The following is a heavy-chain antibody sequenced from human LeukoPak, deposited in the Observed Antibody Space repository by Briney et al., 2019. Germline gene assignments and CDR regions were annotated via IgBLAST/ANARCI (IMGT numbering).Heavy chain of an antibody. CDR3: AREGEPITMVRGVIYYYYMDV. CDR1: GFTFSSYS. Sequence: GGSLRLSCAASGFTFSSYSMNWVRQAPGKGLEWVSSISSSSSYIYYADSVKGRFTISRDIAKNSLYLQMNSLRAEDTAVYYCAREGEPITMVRGVIYYYYMDVWGKGTTVTVSS. V-gene: IGHV3-21*01. D-gene: IGHD3-10*01. J-gene: IGHJ6*03. CDR2: ISSSSSYI.